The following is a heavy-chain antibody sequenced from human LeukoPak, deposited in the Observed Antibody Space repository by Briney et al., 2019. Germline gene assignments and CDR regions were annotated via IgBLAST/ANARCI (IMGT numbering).Heavy chain of an antibody. J-gene: IGHJ4*02. D-gene: IGHD4-17*01. CDR3: ARGHYGDHAGRVDY. Sequence: PSETLSLTCAVYGGSFSGYYWSWIRQPPGKGLEWIGEINHSGSTNYNPSLKSRVTISVDTSKNQFSLKLSSVTAADTAVYYCARGHYGDHAGRVDYWGQGTLVTVSS. CDR1: GGSFSGYY. CDR2: INHSGST. V-gene: IGHV4-34*01.